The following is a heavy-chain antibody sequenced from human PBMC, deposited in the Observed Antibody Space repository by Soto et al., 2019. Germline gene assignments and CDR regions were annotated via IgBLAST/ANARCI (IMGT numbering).Heavy chain of an antibody. CDR2: ISYDGSNK. J-gene: IGHJ4*02. Sequence: GGSLRLSCAASGFTFSDYWMHWVRQAPGKGLEWVAVISYDGSNKYYADSVKGRFTISRDNSKNTLYLQMNSLRAEDTAVYYCARDQDSSGWYIFDYWGQGTLVTVSS. CDR3: ARDQDSSGWYIFDY. V-gene: IGHV3-30-3*01. CDR1: GFTFSDYW. D-gene: IGHD6-19*01.